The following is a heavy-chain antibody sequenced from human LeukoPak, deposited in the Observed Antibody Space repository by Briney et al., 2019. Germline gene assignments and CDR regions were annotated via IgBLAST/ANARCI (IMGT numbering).Heavy chain of an antibody. CDR3: AREEQLVFDS. V-gene: IGHV4-34*01. CDR2: INHSGST. Sequence: SETLSLTCAVYGGSFSGHYWSWIRQPPGKGLEWIGEINHSGSTNYNPSLKSRVTISIDTSKNQFSLELSSVTAADTAVYYCAREEQLVFDSWGQGTLVTVSS. J-gene: IGHJ5*01. CDR1: GGSFSGHY. D-gene: IGHD6-6*01.